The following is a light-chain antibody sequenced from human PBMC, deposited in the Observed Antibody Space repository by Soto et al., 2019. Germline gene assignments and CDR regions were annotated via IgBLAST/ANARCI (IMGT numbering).Light chain of an antibody. Sequence: SYELTQPPSVSVSPGQTASITCSADKLGDKYTCWYQQKPGQSPVLVIHRDSERPSGIPERFSGSSSGNTATLTISGTQAMDEADYYCQAWDSSTVVFGGGTKVTVL. V-gene: IGLV3-1*01. CDR1: KLGDKY. CDR3: QAWDSSTVV. CDR2: RDS. J-gene: IGLJ2*01.